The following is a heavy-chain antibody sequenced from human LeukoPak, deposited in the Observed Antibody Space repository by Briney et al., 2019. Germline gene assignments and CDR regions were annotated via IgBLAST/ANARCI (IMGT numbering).Heavy chain of an antibody. CDR2: INWNGGST. CDR1: GFTFDDYG. CDR3: AKDGDRYFDY. D-gene: IGHD2-21*02. V-gene: IGHV3-20*04. J-gene: IGHJ4*02. Sequence: GGSLRLSCAASGFTFDDYGMSWVRQAPGKGLEWVSGINWNGGSTYYADSVKGRFTISRDNSKNTLYLQMNSLRAEDTAVYYCAKDGDRYFDYWGQGTLVTVSS.